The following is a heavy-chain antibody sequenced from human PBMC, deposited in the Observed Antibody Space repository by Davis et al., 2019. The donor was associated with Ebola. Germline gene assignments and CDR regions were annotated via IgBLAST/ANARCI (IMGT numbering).Heavy chain of an antibody. D-gene: IGHD3-22*01. J-gene: IGHJ4*02. CDR1: GFTVSSNY. V-gene: IGHV3-66*01. CDR3: ARDFDRVRE. Sequence: GESLKISCAASGFTVSSNYMSWVRQAPGKGLEWVSIIYSGGRTSYADSVKGRFTISRDNSKNTLFLQMNSLRAEDTAVYYCARDFDRVREWGQGTLVTVSS. CDR2: IYSGGRT.